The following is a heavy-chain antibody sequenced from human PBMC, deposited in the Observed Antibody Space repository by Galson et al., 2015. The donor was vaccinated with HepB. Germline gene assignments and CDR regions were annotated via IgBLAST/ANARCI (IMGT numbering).Heavy chain of an antibody. CDR1: GYTFTSYG. D-gene: IGHD6-13*01. Sequence: SVKVSCKASGYTFTSYGISWVRQAPGQGLEWMGWISAYNGNTNYAQKLQGRVTMTTDTSTSTAYMELRSLRSDDTAVYYCARGYSSSWDNYLVYGMDVWGQGTTVTVSS. CDR3: ARGYSSSWDNYLVYGMDV. V-gene: IGHV1-18*01. CDR2: ISAYNGNT. J-gene: IGHJ6*02.